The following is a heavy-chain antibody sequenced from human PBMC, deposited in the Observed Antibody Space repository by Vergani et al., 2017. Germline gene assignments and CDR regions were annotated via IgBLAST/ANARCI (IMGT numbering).Heavy chain of an antibody. J-gene: IGHJ3*02. Sequence: QVQLVESGGGVVQPGRSLRLSCAASGFTFSSYGMHWVRQAPGKGLEWVAVIWYDGSNKYYADSLKGRFTISRDNSKNTLYLQMNSLRAEDTAVYYCARIESSKEAFDIWGQGTMVTVSS. CDR1: GFTFSSYG. CDR3: ARIESSKEAFDI. V-gene: IGHV3-33*08. CDR2: IWYDGSNK.